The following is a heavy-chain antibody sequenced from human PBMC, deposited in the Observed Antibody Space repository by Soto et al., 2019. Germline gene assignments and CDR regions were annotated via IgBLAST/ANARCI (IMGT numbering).Heavy chain of an antibody. V-gene: IGHV3-23*01. CDR3: AKDQPYPQHYFHY. D-gene: IGHD2-2*01. CDR2: IVGSGGTT. Sequence: PGGSRRRYWAASGFTFRRYGMRWVRQAPGKGLEWVSAIVGSGGTTYYADSVKGRFTISRDNSKNTLYLQMNSLRAEDTVVYYCAKDQPYPQHYFHYWGQGTLVTGSS. CDR1: GFTFRRYG. J-gene: IGHJ4*02.